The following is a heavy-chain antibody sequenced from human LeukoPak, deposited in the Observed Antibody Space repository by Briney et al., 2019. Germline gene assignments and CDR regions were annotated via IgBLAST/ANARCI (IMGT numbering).Heavy chain of an antibody. Sequence: GGSLRLSCAASGFTFSSYSFNWVRQVPGKGLEWVSSISTTFYTYYTDSVKGRFTISRDNAKNSLYLQMISLRAEDTAVYYCARVCARYEDYWGQGTLVTVSS. D-gene: IGHD1-1*01. J-gene: IGHJ4*02. CDR2: ISTTFYT. CDR1: GFTFSSYS. CDR3: ARVCARYEDY. V-gene: IGHV3-21*01.